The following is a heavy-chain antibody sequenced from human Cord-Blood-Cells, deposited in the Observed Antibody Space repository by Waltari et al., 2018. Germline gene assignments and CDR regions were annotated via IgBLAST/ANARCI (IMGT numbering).Heavy chain of an antibody. CDR2: MNRDGSST. Sequence: EVQLVESGGGLVQPGGSLRLSCAASGFTFSSYWMHWVRQAPGKGLGWVSRMNRDGSSTSYADSVKGRFTISRDNAKNTLYLQMNSLRAEDTAVYYCARGMVRGVISSFDYWGQGTLVTVSS. CDR1: GFTFSSYW. D-gene: IGHD3-10*01. V-gene: IGHV3-74*01. CDR3: ARGMVRGVISSFDY. J-gene: IGHJ4*02.